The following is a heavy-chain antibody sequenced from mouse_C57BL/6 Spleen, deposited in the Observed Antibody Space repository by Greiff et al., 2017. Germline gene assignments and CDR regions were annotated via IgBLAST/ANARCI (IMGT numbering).Heavy chain of an antibody. Sequence: VQLQQSGAELVKPGASVKLSCTASGFNIKDYYMHWVKQRTEQGLEWIGRIDPEDGETKYAPKFPGKATITADTSSNTAYLQLSSLTSEDTAVYYCADGRGYAMDYWGQGTSVTVSS. V-gene: IGHV14-2*01. CDR3: ADGRGYAMDY. J-gene: IGHJ4*01. CDR1: GFNIKDYY. CDR2: IDPEDGET. D-gene: IGHD1-1*01.